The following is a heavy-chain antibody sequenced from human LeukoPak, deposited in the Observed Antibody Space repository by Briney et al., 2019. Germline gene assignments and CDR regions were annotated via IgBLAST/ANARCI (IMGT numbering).Heavy chain of an antibody. CDR1: GYTFTSYY. V-gene: IGHV1-46*01. CDR2: INPSGGST. Sequence: ASVKVSCKASGYTFTSYYMHWVRQAPGQGLEWMGIINPSGGSTSYAQKFQGRVTMTRDTSTSTVYMELSSLRSEDTAVYYCAKHLWRDLLWFGEGYYFDYWGQGTLATVSS. D-gene: IGHD3-10*01. J-gene: IGHJ4*02. CDR3: AKHLWRDLLWFGEGYYFDY.